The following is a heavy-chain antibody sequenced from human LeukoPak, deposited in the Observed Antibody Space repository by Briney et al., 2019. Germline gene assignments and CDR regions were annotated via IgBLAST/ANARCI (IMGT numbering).Heavy chain of an antibody. CDR3: ARSLRDVRGVNPGGNYGMDV. D-gene: IGHD3-10*01. CDR2: IDWDDDK. CDR1: GFSLSTSGMC. V-gene: IGHV2-70*01. J-gene: IGHJ6*02. Sequence: SGPALVKPTQTLTLTCTFSGFSLSTSGMCVSWIRQPPGKALEWLALIDWDDDKYYSTSLKTRLTISKDTSKNQVVLTMTNMDPVDTATYYCARSLRDVRGVNPGGNYGMDVWGQGTTVTVSS.